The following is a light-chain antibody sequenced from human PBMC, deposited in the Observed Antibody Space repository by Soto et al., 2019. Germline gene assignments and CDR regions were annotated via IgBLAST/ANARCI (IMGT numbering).Light chain of an antibody. V-gene: IGKV1-33*01. CDR3: QQYDNLPLT. J-gene: IGKJ3*01. CDR2: DAS. Sequence: DIQMTQSPSSLSASVGDRVTITCQASQDITNYLNWYQQKPGIAPKVLISDASILEAGVPPRFSGSGSGTEFTLTISGLQPEDFATYYCQQYDNLPLTFDPGTQVEIK. CDR1: QDITNY.